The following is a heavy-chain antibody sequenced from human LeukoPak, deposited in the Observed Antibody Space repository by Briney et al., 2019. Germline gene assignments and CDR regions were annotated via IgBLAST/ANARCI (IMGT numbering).Heavy chain of an antibody. Sequence: GGSLRLSCAASGSTFSSYWMHWVRQAPGKGLAWASRINADGSGTIYADSVKGRFTISRDNTKNTLYLQMNSLRAEDTAVYYCARDLSGPADYWGQGTLVTVSS. D-gene: IGHD1-26*01. CDR1: GSTFSSYW. CDR3: ARDLSGPADY. V-gene: IGHV3-74*01. CDR2: INADGSGT. J-gene: IGHJ4*02.